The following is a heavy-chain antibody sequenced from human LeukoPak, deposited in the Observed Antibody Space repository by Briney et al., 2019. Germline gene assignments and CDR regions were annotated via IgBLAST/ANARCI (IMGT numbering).Heavy chain of an antibody. CDR1: GGTFSSYA. Sequence: SVKVSCKASGGTFSSYAISWVRQAPGQGLEWMGGIIPIFGTANYAQKFQGGVTITADESTSTAYMELSSLRSEDTAVDYCARGRMAGTYVFDSWGQGTLVTVSS. CDR3: ARGRMAGTYVFDS. CDR2: IIPIFGTA. D-gene: IGHD6-19*01. V-gene: IGHV1-69*01. J-gene: IGHJ4*02.